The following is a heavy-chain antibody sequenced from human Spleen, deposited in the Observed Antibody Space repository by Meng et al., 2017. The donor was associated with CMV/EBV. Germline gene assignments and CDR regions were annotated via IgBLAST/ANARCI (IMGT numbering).Heavy chain of an antibody. CDR1: GFTFRRYA. CDR3: AKGETYTSGWYGSEDY. CDR2: ISGSGAST. Sequence: GESLKISCAASGFTFRRYAMCWVRQAPGKGLEWVSGISGSGASTYYADSVKGRFTISRDNSKNTLYVQMNSLRAEDTAVYYCAKGETYTSGWYGSEDYWGQGTLVTSPQ. V-gene: IGHV3-23*01. J-gene: IGHJ4*02. D-gene: IGHD6-13*01.